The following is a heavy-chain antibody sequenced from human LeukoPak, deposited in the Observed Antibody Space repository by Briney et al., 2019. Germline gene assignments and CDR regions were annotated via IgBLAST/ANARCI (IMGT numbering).Heavy chain of an antibody. J-gene: IGHJ2*01. CDR3: ARAPVTGHWYFDL. CDR2: IYNSGSA. Sequence: SETLSLTCSVSGGSITTYHWSWIRQPPGKGLEWIGYIYNSGSANYKPSLKSRLTISVDTSKNHFSLKLNFVTAADTAVYYCARAPVTGHWYFDLWGRGTLVTVSS. D-gene: IGHD6-19*01. V-gene: IGHV4-59*01. CDR1: GGSITTYH.